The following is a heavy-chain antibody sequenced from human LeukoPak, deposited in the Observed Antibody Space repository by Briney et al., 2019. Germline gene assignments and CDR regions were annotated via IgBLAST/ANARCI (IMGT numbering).Heavy chain of an antibody. J-gene: IGHJ6*03. CDR3: VKATSGSYFRNYMDV. D-gene: IGHD3-10*01. Sequence: GGSLRLSCAASGFTFDDYTMHWVRQAPGMGLEWVSLISWDGGSTYYADSVKGRFTISRDNTKNSLYLQMNSLRAEDTALYYCVKATSGSYFRNYMDVCGEGSKVTVS. CDR2: ISWDGGST. V-gene: IGHV3-43D*03. CDR1: GFTFDDYT.